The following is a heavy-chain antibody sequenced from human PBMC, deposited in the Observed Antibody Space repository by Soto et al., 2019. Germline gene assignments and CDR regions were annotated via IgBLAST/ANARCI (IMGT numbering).Heavy chain of an antibody. J-gene: IGHJ6*02. CDR3: AKDRRITIFGVVILRYYYGMDV. Sequence: QVQLVESGGGVVQPGRSLRLSCAASGFTFSSYGMHWVRQAPGKGLEWVAVISYDGSNKYYADSVKGRFTISRDNSKNRLYLQMNSLGAEDTAVYYCAKDRRITIFGVVILRYYYGMDVWGQGTTVTVSS. CDR1: GFTFSSYG. V-gene: IGHV3-30*18. CDR2: ISYDGSNK. D-gene: IGHD3-3*01.